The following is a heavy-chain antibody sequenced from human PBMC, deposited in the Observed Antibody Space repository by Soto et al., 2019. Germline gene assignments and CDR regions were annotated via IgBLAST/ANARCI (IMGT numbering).Heavy chain of an antibody. CDR3: TTDAGWSGYYLRPDYYYGMAV. D-gene: IGHD3-3*01. Sequence: EVQLVESGGGLVKPGGSLRLSCAASGFTFSNAWMNWVRQAPGKGLEWVGRIKSKTDGGTTDYAAPVKGRFTISRDDSKNTLYLQMNSLKTEDAAVYYCTTDAGWSGYYLRPDYYYGMAVWGEGSTVTVSS. J-gene: IGHJ6*04. CDR1: GFTFSNAW. CDR2: IKSKTDGGTT. V-gene: IGHV3-15*07.